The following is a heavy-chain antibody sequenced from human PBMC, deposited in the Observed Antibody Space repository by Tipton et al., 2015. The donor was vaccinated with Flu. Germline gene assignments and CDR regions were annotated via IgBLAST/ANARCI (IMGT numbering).Heavy chain of an antibody. D-gene: IGHD3-3*01. Sequence: QVQLVQSGAEVKKPGASVKVSCKASGYTFTSYDINWVRQATGQGLEWMGWMNPNSGNTGYAQKFQGRVTMTRNTSIRTAYMEMSSLRSEDPTVYFCAGGSTEYYFWSGYSDYNYYGMDVWGQGTTVTVSS. CDR3: AGGSTEYYFWSGYSDYNYYGMDV. CDR1: GYTFTSYD. J-gene: IGHJ6*02. CDR2: MNPNSGNT. V-gene: IGHV1-8*01.